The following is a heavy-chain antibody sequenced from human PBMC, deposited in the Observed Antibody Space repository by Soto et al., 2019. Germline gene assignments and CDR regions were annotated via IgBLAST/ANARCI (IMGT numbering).Heavy chain of an antibody. CDR2: IYYSGST. V-gene: IGHV4-31*03. CDR1: GGSISSGGYY. D-gene: IGHD4-4*01. Sequence: QVQLQESGPGLVKPSQTLSLTCTVSGGSISSGGYYWSWIRQHPGKGLEWIGYIYYSGSTYYNQSLKSRVTISVDTAKNQFSLKLSSVTAADTAVYYYARDHYSNYYYYGMDVWGQGTTVTVSS. J-gene: IGHJ6*02. CDR3: ARDHYSNYYYYGMDV.